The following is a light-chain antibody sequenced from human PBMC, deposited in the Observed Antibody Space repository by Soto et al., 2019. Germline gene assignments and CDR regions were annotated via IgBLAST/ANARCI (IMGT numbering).Light chain of an antibody. V-gene: IGLV2-14*01. Sequence: QSVLTQPASVSGSPGQSITISSTGTSSDVGGYNYVSCYQQHPGKAPKLMIYDVSNRPSGVSNRFSGSKSGNTASLTISGLQVEDEADYYCSSYTSSSTLYVVGTGTKVTVL. CDR1: SSDVGGYNY. CDR2: DVS. CDR3: SSYTSSSTLYV. J-gene: IGLJ1*01.